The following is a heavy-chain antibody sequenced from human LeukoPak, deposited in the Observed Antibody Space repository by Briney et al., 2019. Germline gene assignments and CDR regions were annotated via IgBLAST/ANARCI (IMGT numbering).Heavy chain of an antibody. CDR3: ARDAQPSGTFAGPGY. V-gene: IGHV1-2*02. CDR1: GYTFTGYY. D-gene: IGHD1-26*01. CDR2: INPNSGGT. Sequence: ASVKVSCKASGYTFTGYYMHWVRQAPGQGLEWMGWINPNSGGTNYAQKFQGRVTMTRDTSISTAYMELSRLRSDDTAVYYCARDAQPSGTFAGPGYWGQGTQVTVSS. J-gene: IGHJ4*02.